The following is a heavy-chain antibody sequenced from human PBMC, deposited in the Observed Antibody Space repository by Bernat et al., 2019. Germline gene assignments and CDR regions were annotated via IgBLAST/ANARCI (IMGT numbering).Heavy chain of an antibody. J-gene: IGHJ4*02. Sequence: QVQLQESGPGLVKPSETLSLTCAVYGGSFSGYYWSWIRQPPGKGLEWIGEINHSGSTNYNPSLKSRVTISVDTSKNQFSLKLSSVTAADTAVYYCARVGYSSGCWGQGTLVTVSS. V-gene: IGHV4-34*01. CDR1: GGSFSGYY. CDR3: ARVGYSSGC. CDR2: INHSGST. D-gene: IGHD6-19*01.